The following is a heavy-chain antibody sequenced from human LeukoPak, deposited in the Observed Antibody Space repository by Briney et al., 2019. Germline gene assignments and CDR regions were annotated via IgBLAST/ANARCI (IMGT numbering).Heavy chain of an antibody. CDR2: INAGNGNT. J-gene: IGHJ4*02. V-gene: IGHV1-3*01. CDR1: GYTFTSYA. D-gene: IGHD6-13*01. Sequence: GASVKVSCKASGYTFTSYAMHWVRQAPGQRLEWMGWINAGNGNTKYSQKFQGRVTITRDTSASTAYMELSSLRSEDTAVYYCARLYSSSWYWDSYYFDYWGQGTLVTVSS. CDR3: ARLYSSSWYWDSYYFDY.